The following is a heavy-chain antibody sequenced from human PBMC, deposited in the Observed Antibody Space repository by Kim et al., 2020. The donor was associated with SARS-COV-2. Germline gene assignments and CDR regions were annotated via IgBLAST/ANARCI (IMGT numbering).Heavy chain of an antibody. CDR3: AREFSRQIFGVVKGAYYYYMDV. V-gene: IGHV4-34*01. D-gene: IGHD3-3*01. Sequence: SETLSLTCAVYGGSFSGYYWSWIRQPPGKGLEWIGEINHSGSTNYNPSLKSRVTISVDTSKNQFSLKLSSVTAADTAVYYCAREFSRQIFGVVKGAYYYYMDVWGKGTTVTVSS. CDR1: GGSFSGYY. CDR2: INHSGST. J-gene: IGHJ6*03.